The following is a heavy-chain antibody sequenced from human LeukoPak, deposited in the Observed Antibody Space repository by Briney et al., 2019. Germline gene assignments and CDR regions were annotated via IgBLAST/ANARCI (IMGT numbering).Heavy chain of an antibody. J-gene: IGHJ4*02. Sequence: SETLSLTCTVSGGSIRSYYWSWVRQPPGKGLEWIAYIYASGSTNYNPSLKSRVTISVDTSKNQFSLKVSSVTAADTAVYYCARHRQYSSSSLHYWGQGTLVTVSS. V-gene: IGHV4-4*09. CDR3: ARHRQYSSSSLHY. D-gene: IGHD6-6*01. CDR2: IYASGST. CDR1: GGSIRSYY.